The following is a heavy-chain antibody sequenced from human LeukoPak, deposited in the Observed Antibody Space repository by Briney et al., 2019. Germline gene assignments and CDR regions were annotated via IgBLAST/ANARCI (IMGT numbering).Heavy chain of an antibody. J-gene: IGHJ4*02. V-gene: IGHV5-10-1*01. CDR2: VDPTDPDV. CDR1: GFILRTYW. Sequence: GESLKISCHTSGFILRTYWIAWVRQKPGKGLEWMGIVDPTDPDVAYSPSFQGHVTMSTDTSTSTVYLQWSSLEASDTAVYYCARRVRYRSSFPLDFWGQGTLVTVSS. D-gene: IGHD6-13*01. CDR3: ARRVRYRSSFPLDF.